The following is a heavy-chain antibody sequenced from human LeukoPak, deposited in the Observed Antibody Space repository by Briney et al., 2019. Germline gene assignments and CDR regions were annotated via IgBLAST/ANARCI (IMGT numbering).Heavy chain of an antibody. CDR3: ARHESVTALGVATFDH. D-gene: IGHD3-3*01. V-gene: IGHV4-39*01. Sequence: SKTLSLTCAVSGDSITNRSHYWAWIRQSPEKGLEWIATIYFSGITYYNHFLKSRVTISVDTSKNQFSLNLKSVTAADTGVYYCARHESVTALGVATFDHWGQGKLVTVSS. CDR1: GDSITNRSHY. CDR2: IYFSGIT. J-gene: IGHJ4*02.